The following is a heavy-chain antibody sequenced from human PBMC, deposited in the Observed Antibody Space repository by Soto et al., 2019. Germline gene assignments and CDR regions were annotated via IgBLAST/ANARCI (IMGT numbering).Heavy chain of an antibody. D-gene: IGHD1-1*01. Sequence: QVTLEESGPTRVKPTQTLTLTCTFSGFSLATSGVGVGWVRQPPGKALERLALIYWDDDKRYSPSLRSRLTVTKATSRNQVVLTLTNRDPADTAPYDCAHRVGLQGNWNGGYFDFWGQGALVTVSS. V-gene: IGHV2-5*02. CDR2: IYWDDDK. J-gene: IGHJ4*02. CDR1: GFSLATSGVG. CDR3: AHRVGLQGNWNGGYFDF.